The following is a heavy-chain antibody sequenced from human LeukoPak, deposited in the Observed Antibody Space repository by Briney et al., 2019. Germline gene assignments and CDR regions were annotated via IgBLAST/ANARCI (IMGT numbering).Heavy chain of an antibody. CDR3: VRSLRSADF. Sequence: GGSMRLSCAASGFSLSNYWMHWVRQAPGKGLMWVSQISPDGSQTFYADSVKGRFTISRDNAKNTLFLQMDSLRAEDTALYYCVRSLRSADFWGQGTLVTVSS. V-gene: IGHV3-74*01. CDR2: ISPDGSQT. J-gene: IGHJ4*02. CDR1: GFSLSNYW.